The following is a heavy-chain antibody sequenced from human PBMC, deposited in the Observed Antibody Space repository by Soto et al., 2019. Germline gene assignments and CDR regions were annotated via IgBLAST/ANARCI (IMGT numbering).Heavy chain of an antibody. V-gene: IGHV3-21*01. CDR3: ARDCVYSSGRALNAFDI. D-gene: IGHD6-19*01. J-gene: IGHJ3*02. CDR2: ISSGSSYI. CDR1: GFTFSSYS. Sequence: GGSLRLSCAASGFTFSSYSMNWVRQAPGKGLEWVSSISSGSSYIYYADSVKGRFTISRDNAKNSLYLQMNSLRAEDTAVYYCARDCVYSSGRALNAFDIWGQGTMVTVSS.